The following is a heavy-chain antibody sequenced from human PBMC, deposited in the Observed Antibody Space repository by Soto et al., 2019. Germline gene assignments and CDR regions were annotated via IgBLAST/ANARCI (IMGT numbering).Heavy chain of an antibody. V-gene: IGHV4-34*01. CDR3: ARGRTYHYGSGSYYSPYPHFDY. CDR1: GGSFSGYY. CDR2: INHSGST. D-gene: IGHD3-10*01. Sequence: SETLSLTCAVYGGSFSGYYWSWIRQPPGKGLEWIGEINHSGSTNYNPSLKSRVTISVDTSKTQFSLKLSSVTAADTAVYYCARGRTYHYGSGSYYSPYPHFDYWGQGTLVTVSS. J-gene: IGHJ4*02.